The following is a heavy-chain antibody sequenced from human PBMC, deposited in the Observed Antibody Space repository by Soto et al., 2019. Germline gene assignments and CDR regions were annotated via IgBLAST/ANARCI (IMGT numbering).Heavy chain of an antibody. Sequence: QVQLVQSGDELKKPGASVKVSCKASDYTFNSYGIGWVRKAPGQGLEWMGWVSGDNGDIKYAQKFQGRVTMTTDISTSTVYMELRSLSSDDTAVYCCAGSRGFGFDFWGQGTLVTVSS. V-gene: IGHV1-18*01. CDR2: VSGDNGDI. CDR1: DYTFNSYG. CDR3: AGSRGFGFDF. D-gene: IGHD2-15*01. J-gene: IGHJ4*02.